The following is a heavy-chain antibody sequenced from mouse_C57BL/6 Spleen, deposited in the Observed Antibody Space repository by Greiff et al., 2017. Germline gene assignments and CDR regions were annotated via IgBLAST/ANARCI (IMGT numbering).Heavy chain of an antibody. J-gene: IGHJ3*01. CDR1: GFTFSSYT. CDR2: ISGGGGNT. Sequence: EVKVEESGGGLVKPGGSLKLSCAASGFTFSSYTMSWVRQTPEKRLEWVATISGGGGNTYYPDSVKGRFTISRDNAKNTLYLQMSSLRSEDTALYYCATTERFAYWGQGTLVTVSA. D-gene: IGHD1-1*01. V-gene: IGHV5-9*01. CDR3: ATTERFAY.